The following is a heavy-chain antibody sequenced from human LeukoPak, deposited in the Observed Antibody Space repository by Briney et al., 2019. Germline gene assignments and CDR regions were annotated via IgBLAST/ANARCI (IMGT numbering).Heavy chain of an antibody. CDR2: INPNSGGT. CDR3: ARDPGSSWYTSSYYYMDV. Sequence: GASVKVSCKASGYTFTGYYMHWVRQAPGQGLEWMGWINPNSGGTNYAQKFQGRVTMTRDTSISTAYVELSRLRSDDTAVYYCARDPGSSWYTSSYYYMDVWGKGTTVTVSS. CDR1: GYTFTGYY. J-gene: IGHJ6*03. D-gene: IGHD6-13*01. V-gene: IGHV1-2*02.